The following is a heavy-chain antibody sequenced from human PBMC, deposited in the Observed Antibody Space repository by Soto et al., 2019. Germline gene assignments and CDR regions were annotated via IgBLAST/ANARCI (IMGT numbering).Heavy chain of an antibody. J-gene: IGHJ4*02. CDR1: GYTFSGHY. Sequence: QVQLVQSGAEVKKPGASVRVSCKASGYTFSGHYMHWIRQAPGQGPEWLGWINANSGDTDRAPKFQDRLTMTRDTSIRTAYMELNRLRSDDTAVYYCARGGALHGTSPPFNHCGQGTLVTVSS. D-gene: IGHD1-1*01. CDR3: ARGGALHGTSPPFNH. V-gene: IGHV1-2*02. CDR2: INANSGDT.